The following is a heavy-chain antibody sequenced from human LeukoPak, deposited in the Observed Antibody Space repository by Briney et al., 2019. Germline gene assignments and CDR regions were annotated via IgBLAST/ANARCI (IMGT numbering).Heavy chain of an antibody. CDR2: ISDD. J-gene: IGHJ4*02. D-gene: IGHD2-15*01. CDR3: AGGLLGCRGGSCYPTDY. CDR1: GFTFSSYG. Sequence: GGSLRLSCAASGFTFSSYGMHWVRQAPGKGLEWVAVISDDYVDSVRGRFTISRDNPKNTLYLQMDSLRAEDTAVYYCAGGLLGCRGGSCYPTDYWGQGTLVTVSS. V-gene: IGHV3-30*03.